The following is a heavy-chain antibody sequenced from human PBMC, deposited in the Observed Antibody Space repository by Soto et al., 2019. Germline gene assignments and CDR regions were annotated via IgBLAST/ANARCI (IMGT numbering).Heavy chain of an antibody. V-gene: IGHV3-30*04. CDR1: GFMFSAYA. D-gene: IGHD6-19*01. J-gene: IGHJ4*01. Sequence: XGSLRLSCAASGFMFSAYAMLWVRQAPGKGLDWVAAISYDGTNKYYADSIKGRFTISRDNSANTLFLQVNSLRREDTAMYYCARDPPPYTSGWYGIDFWGQGTLVTVSS. CDR2: ISYDGTNK. CDR3: ARDPPPYTSGWYGIDF.